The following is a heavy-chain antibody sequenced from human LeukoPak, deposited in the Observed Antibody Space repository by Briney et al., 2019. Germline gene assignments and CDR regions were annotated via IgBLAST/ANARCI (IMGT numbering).Heavy chain of an antibody. CDR3: AKAGLVLLDY. J-gene: IGHJ4*02. Sequence: GGSLRLSCAASGFTFSSYGMHWVRQAPGKGLEWVAVISYDGSNKYYADSVKGRFTISRDNSKNTLYLQMNSLRAEDTAVYYCAKAGLVLLDYWGQGTLVTVSS. CDR2: ISYDGSNK. D-gene: IGHD3/OR15-3a*01. V-gene: IGHV3-30*18. CDR1: GFTFSSYG.